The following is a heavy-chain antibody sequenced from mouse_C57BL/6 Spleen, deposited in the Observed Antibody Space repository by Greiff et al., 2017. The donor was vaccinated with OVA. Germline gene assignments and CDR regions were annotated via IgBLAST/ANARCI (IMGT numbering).Heavy chain of an antibody. CDR3: ARSRGYFDV. CDR2: IYPGDGDT. Sequence: QVQLKQSGPELVKPGASVKISCKASGYAFSSSWWNWVKQRPGKGLEWIGRIYPGDGDTNYNGKFKGKATLTADKSSSTAYMQLSSLTSEDSAVYFCARSRGYFDVWGTGTTVTVSS. CDR1: GYAFSSSW. V-gene: IGHV1-82*01. J-gene: IGHJ1*03.